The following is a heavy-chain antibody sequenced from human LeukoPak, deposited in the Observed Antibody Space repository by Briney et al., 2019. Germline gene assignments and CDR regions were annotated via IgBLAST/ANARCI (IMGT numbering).Heavy chain of an antibody. Sequence: GGSLRLSCAASGFTFSRFAMSWVRQAPGKGLEWVSGFSGSGGSTYYADSVKGRFTISRDNSKNTLYLQMNSLRVEDTAVYYCARDAYSPTVTTVDYMDVWGKGTTVTVSS. J-gene: IGHJ6*03. V-gene: IGHV3-23*01. D-gene: IGHD4-17*01. CDR3: ARDAYSPTVTTVDYMDV. CDR2: FSGSGGST. CDR1: GFTFSRFA.